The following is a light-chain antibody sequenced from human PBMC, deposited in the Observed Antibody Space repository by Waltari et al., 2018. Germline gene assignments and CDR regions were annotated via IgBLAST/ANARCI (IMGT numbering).Light chain of an antibody. J-gene: IGLJ1*01. CDR1: SSNIGSDY. CDR3: AAWDNSVSGVYV. Sequence: QSVLTQPPSASGTPGQRVTISCSGSSSNIGSDYVYWYQHLPGTAPKLLIYRNNDRPSGVPDRFSGSKSGTSASLAISGLRSEDEGDYYCAAWDNSVSGVYVFGTGTKVTVL. V-gene: IGLV1-47*01. CDR2: RNN.